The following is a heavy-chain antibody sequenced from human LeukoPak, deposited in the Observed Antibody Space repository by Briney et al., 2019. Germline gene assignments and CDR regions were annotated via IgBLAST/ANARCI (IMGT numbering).Heavy chain of an antibody. Sequence: YISSSGSTIYYADSVKGRFTISRDNAKNSLYLQMNSLRAEDTAVYYCARRGGRPKVGALDYWGQGTLVTVSS. CDR2: ISSSGSTI. CDR3: ARRGGRPKVGALDY. J-gene: IGHJ4*02. V-gene: IGHV3-11*01. D-gene: IGHD1-26*01.